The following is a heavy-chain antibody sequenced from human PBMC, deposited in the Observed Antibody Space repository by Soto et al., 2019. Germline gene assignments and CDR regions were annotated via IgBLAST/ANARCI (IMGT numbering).Heavy chain of an antibody. CDR1: GFTVSSNY. J-gene: IGHJ4*02. V-gene: IGHV3-66*01. CDR2: IYSGGST. CDR3: ARGDPAVAGEYYFDY. Sequence: GGSLRLSCAASGFTVSSNYMSWVRQAPGKGLEWVSVIYSGGSTYYADSVKGRFTISRDNSKNTLYLQMNSLRAEDTAVYYCARGDPAVAGEYYFDYWGQGTLVTVSS. D-gene: IGHD6-19*01.